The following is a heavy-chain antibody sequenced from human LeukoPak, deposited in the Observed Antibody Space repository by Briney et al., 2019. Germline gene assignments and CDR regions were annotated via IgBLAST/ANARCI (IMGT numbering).Heavy chain of an antibody. Sequence: GGSLRLACALSGFTFSSYAMSWVRHAPGGGLGWLSAISGSGGSTYYADSVEGRFTISRDNYKNTLYLQMNSLRAEDTAIYYCARLTMEGGSGSYYWHISQKLLFDYWGQGTLVTVSS. CDR1: GFTFSSYA. CDR2: ISGSGGST. D-gene: IGHD3-10*01. J-gene: IGHJ4*02. CDR3: ARLTMEGGSGSYYWHISQKLLFDY. V-gene: IGHV3-23*01.